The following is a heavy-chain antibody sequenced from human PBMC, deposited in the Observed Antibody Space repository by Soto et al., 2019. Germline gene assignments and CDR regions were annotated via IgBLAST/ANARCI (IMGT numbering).Heavy chain of an antibody. CDR1: GYTFTSYG. Sequence: ASVKVSCKASGYTFTSYGISWVRQAPGQGLEWMGWISAYNGNTNYAQKLQGRVTMTTDTSTSTAYMELRSLRSDDTAVYYCARAVHKGGSGYYVPWGQGTLVTVSS. CDR2: ISAYNGNT. D-gene: IGHD3-22*01. CDR3: ARAVHKGGSGYYVP. V-gene: IGHV1-18*01. J-gene: IGHJ5*02.